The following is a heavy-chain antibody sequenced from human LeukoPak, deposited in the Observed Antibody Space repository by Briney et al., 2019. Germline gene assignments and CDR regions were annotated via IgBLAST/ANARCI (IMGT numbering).Heavy chain of an antibody. CDR3: ARIQFGIAAAGGFDP. J-gene: IGHJ5*02. V-gene: IGHV2-70*11. D-gene: IGHD6-13*01. Sequence: SGPALVKPTQTLTLTCTFSGFSLSTSGMCVSWIRQPPGKALEWLARIDWDDDKYYSTSLKTRLTISKDTSKNQVVLTMTNMDPVDTATYYCARIQFGIAAAGGFDPWGQGTLVTVSS. CDR2: IDWDDDK. CDR1: GFSLSTSGMC.